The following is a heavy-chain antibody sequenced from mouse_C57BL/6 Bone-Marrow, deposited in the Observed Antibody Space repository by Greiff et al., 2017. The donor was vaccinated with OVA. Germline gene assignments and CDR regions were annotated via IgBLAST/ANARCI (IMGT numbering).Heavy chain of an antibody. Sequence: QVQLQQSGAELLKPGASVKLSCKASGYTFTGYWIEWVKQRPGHGLEWIGEILPGSGSTNYNEKFKGKATFTADTYSNTPYMQLSSLTTEDSAIYYCSRRPLTVVAPHFDYWGQGTTLTVSS. V-gene: IGHV1-9*01. D-gene: IGHD1-1*01. CDR1: GYTFTGYW. J-gene: IGHJ2*01. CDR2: ILPGSGST. CDR3: SRRPLTVVAPHFDY.